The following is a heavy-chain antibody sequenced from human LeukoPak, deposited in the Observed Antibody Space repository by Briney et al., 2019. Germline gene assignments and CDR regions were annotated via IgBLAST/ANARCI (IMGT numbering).Heavy chain of an antibody. Sequence: PGGSLRLSCAASGFTFSNNWMHWVRQAPGKGLVWVSRINSDGRTTTYADSVKGRFTISRDNAKNTLYLQMNSLRAEDTAVYYCAMTKEGWGQGTLVTVSS. V-gene: IGHV3-74*01. CDR1: GFTFSNNW. CDR3: AMTKEG. CDR2: INSDGRTT. J-gene: IGHJ4*02.